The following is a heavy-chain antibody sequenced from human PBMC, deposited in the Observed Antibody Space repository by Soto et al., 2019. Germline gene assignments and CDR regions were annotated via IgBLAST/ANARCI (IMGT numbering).Heavy chain of an antibody. CDR1: GCNCSSYW. CDR2: IKQDGSEK. Sequence: PGGFIRLCCAVSGCNCSSYWMSWVRQAPGKGLEWVANIKQDGSEKYYVDSVKGRFTISRDNAKNSLYLQMNSLRAEDMAVYSCARLSYRVKHAFDIWGQGTMVTVSS. J-gene: IGHJ3*02. D-gene: IGHD1-26*01. V-gene: IGHV3-7*01. CDR3: ARLSYRVKHAFDI.